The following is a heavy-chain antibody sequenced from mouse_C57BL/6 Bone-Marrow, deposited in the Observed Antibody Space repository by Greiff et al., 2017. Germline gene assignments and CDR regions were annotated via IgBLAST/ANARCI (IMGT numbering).Heavy chain of an antibody. CDR3: ARPDYDYDGFAY. V-gene: IGHV1-55*01. CDR2: IYPGSGST. CDR1: GYTFTSYW. D-gene: IGHD2-4*01. J-gene: IGHJ3*01. Sequence: QVQLKQPGAELVKPGASVKMSCKASGYTFTSYWITWVKQRPGQGLEWIGDIYPGSGSTNYNEKFKSKATLTVDTSSSTAYMQLSSMTSEDYAAYYFARPDYDYDGFAYWGQGTLVTVSA.